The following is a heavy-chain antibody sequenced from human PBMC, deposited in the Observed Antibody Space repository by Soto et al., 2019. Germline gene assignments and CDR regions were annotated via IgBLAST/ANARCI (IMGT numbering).Heavy chain of an antibody. V-gene: IGHV3-21*06. CDR2: ISSTTNYI. CDR3: ARESEDLTSNFDY. Sequence: PGGSLRLSCSASGFTFTRYSMNWVRQAPGKGLEWVSSISSTTNYIYYGDSMKGRFTISRDNAKNSLYLEMNSLRAEDTAVYYCARESEDLTSNFDYWGQGTLVTVSS. CDR1: GFTFTRYS. J-gene: IGHJ4*02.